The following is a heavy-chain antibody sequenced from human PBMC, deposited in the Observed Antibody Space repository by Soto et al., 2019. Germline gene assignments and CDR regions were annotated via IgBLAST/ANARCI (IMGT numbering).Heavy chain of an antibody. V-gene: IGHV3-30*18. CDR1: GFTFSSYG. Sequence: GGSLRLSCAASGFTFSSYGMHWVRQAPGKGLEWVAVISYDGSNKYYADSVKGRFTISRDNSKNTLYLQMNSLRAEDTAVYYCAKEAIFGVALLGIGWFDPWGQGTLVTVSS. CDR2: ISYDGSNK. J-gene: IGHJ5*02. D-gene: IGHD3-3*01. CDR3: AKEAIFGVALLGIGWFDP.